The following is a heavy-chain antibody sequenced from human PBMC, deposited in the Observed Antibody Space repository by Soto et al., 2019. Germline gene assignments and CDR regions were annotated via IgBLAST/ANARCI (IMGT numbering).Heavy chain of an antibody. CDR2: IFPLTDIP. Sequence: QVQLVQSGTEVKKPGSSVKVSCKASGGTFRNYPINWVRQAPGQGLEWMGSIFPLTDIPDYAQNFQARLTSSADKPTSTAYMELSGLTSDDTAMYFCARSTLVVLNYFESWGQGTLVTVSS. D-gene: IGHD1-1*01. CDR1: GGTFRNYP. V-gene: IGHV1-69*02. J-gene: IGHJ4*02. CDR3: ARSTLVVLNYFES.